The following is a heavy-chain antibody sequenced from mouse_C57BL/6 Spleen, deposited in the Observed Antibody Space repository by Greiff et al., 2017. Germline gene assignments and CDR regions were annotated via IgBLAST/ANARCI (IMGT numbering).Heavy chain of an antibody. V-gene: IGHV1-50*01. Sequence: QVQLQQPGAELVKPGASVKLSCKASGYTFTSYWMQWVKQRPGQGLEWIGEIDPSDSYTNYNQKFKGKATLTVDTSSSTAYMQLSSLTSEDSAVDYCARGNYYGSRHAMDYWGQGTSVTVSS. D-gene: IGHD1-1*01. CDR2: IDPSDSYT. CDR3: ARGNYYGSRHAMDY. J-gene: IGHJ4*01. CDR1: GYTFTSYW.